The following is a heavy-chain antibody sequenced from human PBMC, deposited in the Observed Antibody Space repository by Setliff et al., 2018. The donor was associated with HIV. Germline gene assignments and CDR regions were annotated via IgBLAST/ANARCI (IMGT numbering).Heavy chain of an antibody. Sequence: SVKVSCKASGVTFRRFAFSWVRQAPGQGLEWMGGIIPMFGTTNYAQKFQGRVTITADESTSTVYMELTSLRFEDTAVYYCSRVGEMATIGYSYYYMYVWGKGTTVTVSS. D-gene: IGHD5-12*01. CDR2: IIPMFGTT. CDR1: GVTFRRFA. J-gene: IGHJ6*03. V-gene: IGHV1-69*13. CDR3: SRVGEMATIGYSYYYMYV.